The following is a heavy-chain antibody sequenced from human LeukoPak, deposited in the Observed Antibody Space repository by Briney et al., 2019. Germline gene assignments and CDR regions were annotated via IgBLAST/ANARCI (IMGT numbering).Heavy chain of an antibody. V-gene: IGHV5-51*01. CDR1: GYSFTNYW. J-gene: IGHJ6*03. D-gene: IGHD5-18*01. CDR3: ARGGYSYGSYDYYYMDV. Sequence: GEFLKISCNGSGYSFTNYWIGWVRPMPRKGLEWRGIFYAGDSDTRYSPSFQGPVTIPADKSISTAYLQWSSLKASHTAMYYCARGGYSYGSYDYYYMDVWGKGTTVTVSS. CDR2: FYAGDSDT.